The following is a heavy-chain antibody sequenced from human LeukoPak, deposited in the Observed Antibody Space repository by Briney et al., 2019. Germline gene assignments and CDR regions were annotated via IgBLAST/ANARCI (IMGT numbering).Heavy chain of an antibody. V-gene: IGHV1-8*01. J-gene: IGHJ5*02. CDR1: GYTFTTYD. CDR3: ARGRGSGHRENWFDP. CDR2: MNPNSGNT. D-gene: IGHD6-19*01. Sequence: ASVKVSCKASGYTFTTYDINWVRQATGQGLEWMGWMNPNSGNTGYTQKFQGRVTMTRNTSISTAYMELSSLRSEDTAVYYCARGRGSGHRENWFDPWGQGTLVTVSS.